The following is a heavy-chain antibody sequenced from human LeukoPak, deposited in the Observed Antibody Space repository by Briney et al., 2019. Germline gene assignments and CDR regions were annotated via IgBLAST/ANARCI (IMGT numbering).Heavy chain of an antibody. CDR2: ISYDGSNK. D-gene: IGHD1-26*01. J-gene: IGHJ4*02. V-gene: IGHV3-30*04. CDR1: GFTFSSYE. Sequence: GGSLRLSCAASGFTFSSYEMHWVRQAPGKGLEWVAVISYDGSNKYYADSVKGRFTISRDNSKNTLYLQMNSLRAEDTAVYYCAREMGGSYPIDYWGQGTLVTVSS. CDR3: AREMGGSYPIDY.